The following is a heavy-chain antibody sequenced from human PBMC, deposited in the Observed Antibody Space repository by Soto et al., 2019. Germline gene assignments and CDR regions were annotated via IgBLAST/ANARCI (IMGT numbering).Heavy chain of an antibody. D-gene: IGHD3-22*01. CDR2: INHSGST. J-gene: IGHJ4*02. CDR1: GWSFSGYD. V-gene: IGHV4-34*01. CDR3: ARVPYYDSSGYNFDY. Sequence: SSETRSLHVTVYGWSFSGYDWGGIRQPPGKGLEWIGEINHSGSTNYNPSLKSRVTISVDTSKNQFSLKLSSVTAADTAVYYCARVPYYDSSGYNFDYWGQGTLVTVSS.